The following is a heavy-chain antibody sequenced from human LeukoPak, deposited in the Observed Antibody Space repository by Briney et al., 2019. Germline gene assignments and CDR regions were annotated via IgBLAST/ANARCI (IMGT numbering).Heavy chain of an antibody. Sequence: ASVKVSCKASGYTFTGYYMHWVRQAPGQGLEWMGWINPNSGGTNYAQKFQGRVTMTRDTSISTAYMELSRLRSDDTAVYYCARGRITMVRGVIGWNYYYYMDVWGKGTTVTISS. D-gene: IGHD3-10*01. CDR1: GYTFTGYY. CDR3: ARGRITMVRGVIGWNYYYYMDV. J-gene: IGHJ6*03. V-gene: IGHV1-2*02. CDR2: INPNSGGT.